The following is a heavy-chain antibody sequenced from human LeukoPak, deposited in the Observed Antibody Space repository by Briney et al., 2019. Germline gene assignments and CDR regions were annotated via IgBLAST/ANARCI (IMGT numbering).Heavy chain of an antibody. CDR2: ITVDNGNT. V-gene: IGHV1-18*01. CDR3: ARGAGYDYVWKSYRYYHF. Sequence: ASVTVSFKASGYTFTNYGVSWVRQAPGQGLEWMGWITVDNGNTNYAQNFQGRVTMTTDTSTSTVYMELGSLRSDDTAVYYCARGAGYDYVWKSYRYYHFWGQGTLVTVSS. J-gene: IGHJ4*02. CDR1: GYTFTNYG. D-gene: IGHD3-16*02.